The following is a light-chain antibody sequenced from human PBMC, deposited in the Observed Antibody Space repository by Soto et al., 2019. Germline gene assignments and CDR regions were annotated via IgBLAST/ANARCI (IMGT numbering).Light chain of an antibody. Sequence: IQLTQSPSSLSASVGDIVTITCLASQGVRSYLAWFQQRPGKAPKLLIFGASTLQNGVPARFSGGGFGTEFTLTITSLQPEDFATYYCHQVYTYPRTFGQGTKVDIK. V-gene: IGKV1-9*01. CDR1: QGVRSY. J-gene: IGKJ1*01. CDR3: HQVYTYPRT. CDR2: GAS.